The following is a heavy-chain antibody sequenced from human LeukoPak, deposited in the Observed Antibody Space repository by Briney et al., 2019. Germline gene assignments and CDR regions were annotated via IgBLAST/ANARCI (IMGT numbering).Heavy chain of an antibody. J-gene: IGHJ4*02. CDR1: GYSISSIYY. CDR3: ARNGGYGKFDY. CDR2: IDHTGTT. D-gene: IGHD1-26*01. Sequence: KPSETLILTCAVSGYSISSIYYWGWIRRPPGKGLEWIGTIDHTGTTYYNPSLKSRVTLSVDTSKNQFSLTLNSVTAADTAFYYCARNGGYGKFDYWGQGTLVTASS. V-gene: IGHV4-38-2*01.